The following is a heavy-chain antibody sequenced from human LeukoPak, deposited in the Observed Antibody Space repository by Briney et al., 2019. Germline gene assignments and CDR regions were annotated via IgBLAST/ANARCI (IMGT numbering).Heavy chain of an antibody. CDR1: GRSFSGYY. V-gene: IGHV4-34*01. D-gene: IGHD6-13*01. CDR2: LYHSGSS. J-gene: IGHJ4*02. Sequence: AETLSLTCAVYGRSFSGYYWIWIRQPPGRGLEWIGELYHSGSSNYTPSLKSRVTISVDTSKNQCSLKLSSVTAADTAVYYCARQRQQLIDFDYWGQGTLVTVSS. CDR3: ARQRQQLIDFDY.